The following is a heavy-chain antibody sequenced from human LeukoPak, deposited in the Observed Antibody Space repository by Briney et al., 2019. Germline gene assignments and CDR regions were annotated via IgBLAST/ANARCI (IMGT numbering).Heavy chain of an antibody. D-gene: IGHD1-26*01. CDR2: ISYDGNDK. J-gene: IGHJ4*02. Sequence: GRSLRLSCAASGFTFSNYAMHWVRQAPGKGLEWVAIISYDGNDKYYTDSVKGRFTISRDKSKNTLYLQMNSLRAEDTAVYYCARWESGAPRDWGQGTLVTVSS. V-gene: IGHV3-30-3*01. CDR3: ARWESGAPRD. CDR1: GFTFSNYA.